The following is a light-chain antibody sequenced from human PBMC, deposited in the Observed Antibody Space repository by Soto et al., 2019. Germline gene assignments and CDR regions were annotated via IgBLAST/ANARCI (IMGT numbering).Light chain of an antibody. CDR3: QQSYSTPRT. V-gene: IGKV1-39*01. J-gene: IGKJ1*01. CDR2: AAS. Sequence: DIQMTQSPSSLSASVGDRVTITCRASQSISSYLNWYQQKPGKAPKLLIYAASSLQSGLPSRFSGSGFGTDLTLTISRLQPEDFATYCGQQSYSTPRTFGQGTRLEIK. CDR1: QSISSY.